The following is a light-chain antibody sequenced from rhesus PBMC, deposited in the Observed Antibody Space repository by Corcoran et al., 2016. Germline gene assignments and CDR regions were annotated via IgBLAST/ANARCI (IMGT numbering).Light chain of an antibody. Sequence: DIQMTQSPSSLSASVGDTVTITCRASQGIRDSLAWYQQKPGKAPRPLIYYASNLERGVPSRFSGSGSGADFTRTISSLQPADFEMDYCRQHNSYPPTFGGGTKVEIK. J-gene: IGKJ4*01. V-gene: IGKV1S14*01. CDR3: RQHNSYPPT. CDR2: YAS. CDR1: QGIRDS.